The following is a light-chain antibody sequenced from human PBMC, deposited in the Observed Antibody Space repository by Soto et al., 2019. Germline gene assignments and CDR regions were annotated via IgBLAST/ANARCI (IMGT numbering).Light chain of an antibody. CDR3: QQLHGYPIT. CDR2: AAS. V-gene: IGKV1-9*01. J-gene: IGKJ5*01. Sequence: LLTXSPXGXSAFXGDRLHIISRASQGIDTSLAWYQQKPGKAPKLLIYAASNFQSGVPSRFSGSGSGTHFTLTISSLQPEDFATYYCQQLHGYPITFGQGTRLEIK. CDR1: QGIDTS.